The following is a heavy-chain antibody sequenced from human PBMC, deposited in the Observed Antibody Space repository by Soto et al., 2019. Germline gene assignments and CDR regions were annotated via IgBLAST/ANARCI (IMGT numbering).Heavy chain of an antibody. CDR1: GFTVSSNY. J-gene: IGHJ3*02. V-gene: IGHV3-66*01. CDR3: ARDPRGIVVVPAATDAFDI. Sequence: EVQLVESGGGLVQPGGSLRLSCAASGFTVSSNYMSWVRQAPGKGLEWVSVIYSGGSTYYADSVKGRFTISRDNSKNTLYLHMNSLRAEDTAVYYCARDPRGIVVVPAATDAFDIWGQETIVTVSS. CDR2: IYSGGST. D-gene: IGHD2-2*01.